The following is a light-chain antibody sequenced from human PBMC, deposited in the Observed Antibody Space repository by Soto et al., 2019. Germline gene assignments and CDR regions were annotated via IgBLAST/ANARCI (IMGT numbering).Light chain of an antibody. J-gene: IGKJ1*01. V-gene: IGKV1-9*01. Sequence: DIQLTQSPSFLSASVGDRVTITCRASQGISGHLAWYQQKPGKAPKLLIYAASTLQSGVPSRFSGSGSGTEFTRTISSLQPEDFATYYCQQLYSYPRTFGQGTKVEVK. CDR3: QQLYSYPRT. CDR1: QGISGH. CDR2: AAS.